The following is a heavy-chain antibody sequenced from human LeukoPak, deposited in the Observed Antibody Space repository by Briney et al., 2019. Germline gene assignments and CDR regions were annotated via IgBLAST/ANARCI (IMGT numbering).Heavy chain of an antibody. CDR3: AQQVGYCSSGSCYFTY. Sequence: GGSLRLSCAASGFTFSGYPIHWVRQAPGKGLEWVSAISNTGGSTYYADSVKGRFTISRDKSKNTLSLQMNSLRAEDTAVYYCAQQVGYCSSGSCYFTYWGQGTLVTVSS. CDR1: GFTFSGYP. J-gene: IGHJ1*01. D-gene: IGHD2-15*01. V-gene: IGHV3-23*01. CDR2: ISNTGGST.